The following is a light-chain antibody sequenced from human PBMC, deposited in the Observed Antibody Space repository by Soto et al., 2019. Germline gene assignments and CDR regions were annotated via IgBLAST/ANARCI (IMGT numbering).Light chain of an antibody. CDR1: QSVSSY. Sequence: EIVLTQSPATLSLSPGERATLSCRASQSVSSYLAWYQQKPGQATRLLIYDASNRATGIPARFSGSGSGTDFTLTISSLEPEDFARYYCQQRSNWPPFTFGHRTKVDIK. CDR3: QQRSNWPPFT. V-gene: IGKV3-11*01. CDR2: DAS. J-gene: IGKJ3*01.